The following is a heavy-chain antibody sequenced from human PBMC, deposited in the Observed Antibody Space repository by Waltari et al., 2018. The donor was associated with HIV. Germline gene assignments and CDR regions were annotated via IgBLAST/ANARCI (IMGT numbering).Heavy chain of an antibody. CDR3: ARQWLALYFDY. CDR1: RGSISSRDYY. V-gene: IGHV4-39*07. J-gene: IGHJ4*02. Sequence: QLQVQESGPGLVKPSETLSLTCTVSRGSISSRDYYWGWIRQPPGKGLEWIGIIFYSGNTYSNPSLKSRVTISVDTSKSQFSLNLSSVTAADTAVYYCARQWLALYFDYWGQGTLVTVSS. CDR2: IFYSGNT. D-gene: IGHD6-19*01.